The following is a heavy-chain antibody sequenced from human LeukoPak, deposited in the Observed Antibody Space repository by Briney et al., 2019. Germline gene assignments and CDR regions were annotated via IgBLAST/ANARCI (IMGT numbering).Heavy chain of an antibody. CDR2: INPNSGGA. CDR1: GYTFTEYY. CDR3: ARGQSLNDY. V-gene: IGHV1-2*02. J-gene: IGHJ4*02. Sequence: ASVTVSCQPSGYTFTEYYMLWVRQAPGHGLGWMGWINPNSGGANYAENFQGRVTMTRDTAISTAYMELSSLRYDDTALYYGARGQSLNDYWGQGTLVTVSS.